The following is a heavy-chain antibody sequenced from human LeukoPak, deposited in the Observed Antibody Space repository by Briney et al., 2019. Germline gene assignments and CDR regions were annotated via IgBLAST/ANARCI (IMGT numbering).Heavy chain of an antibody. D-gene: IGHD6-19*01. V-gene: IGHV3-30*02. Sequence: GGSLRLSCAASGFTFSNSGMHWVRQAPGEGLEWVAFIRYDGSIQYYADSVKGRFTISRDNSKNTLYLQMNSLRAEDTAVYYCAKVAAVAGYYFDYWGQGTLVTVSS. CDR1: GFTFSNSG. CDR3: AKVAAVAGYYFDY. CDR2: IRYDGSIQ. J-gene: IGHJ4*02.